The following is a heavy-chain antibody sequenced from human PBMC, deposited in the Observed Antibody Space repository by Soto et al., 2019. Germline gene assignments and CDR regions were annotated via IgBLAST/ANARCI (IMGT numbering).Heavy chain of an antibody. CDR1: GYSFTSYW. CDR3: ARHDPYCSGGSCYSHYYYMDV. D-gene: IGHD2-15*01. CDR2: IYPGDSDT. Sequence: PGESLKISCKGSGYSFTSYWIGWVRQMPGKGLEWMGIIYPGDSDTRYSPSFQGQVTISADKSISTAYLQWSSLKASDTAMYYSARHDPYCSGGSCYSHYYYMDVWGKGTTVTVSS. J-gene: IGHJ6*03. V-gene: IGHV5-51*01.